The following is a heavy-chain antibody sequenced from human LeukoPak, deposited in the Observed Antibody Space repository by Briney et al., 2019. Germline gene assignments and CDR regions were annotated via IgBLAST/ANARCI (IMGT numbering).Heavy chain of an antibody. CDR2: INHSGST. D-gene: IGHD3-10*01. CDR1: GGSFSGYY. J-gene: IGHJ6*03. CDR3: ARHAGGMVRGVITYYYYYYMDV. V-gene: IGHV4-34*01. Sequence: SETLSLTCAVYGGSFSGYYWSWIRQPPGKGLEWIGEINHSGSTNYNPSLKSRVTISVDMSKNQFSLKLSSVTAADTAVYYCARHAGGMVRGVITYYYYYYMDVWGKGTTVTISS.